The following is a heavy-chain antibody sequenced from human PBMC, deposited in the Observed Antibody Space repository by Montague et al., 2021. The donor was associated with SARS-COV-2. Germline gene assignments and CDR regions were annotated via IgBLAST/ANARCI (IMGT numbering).Heavy chain of an antibody. CDR1: GFTFSSYA. V-gene: IGHV3-23*01. CDR3: ANLWVIEEVTIFGVVTTHNWFDP. CDR2: ISGSGGST. Sequence: SLRLSCAASGFTFSSYAMSWVRQAPGKGLEWVSAISGSGGSTYYADSVKGRFTISRDNSKNTLYLQMNSLRAEDTAVYYCANLWVIEEVTIFGVVTTHNWFDPWGQGTRVTVSS. J-gene: IGHJ5*01. D-gene: IGHD3-3*01.